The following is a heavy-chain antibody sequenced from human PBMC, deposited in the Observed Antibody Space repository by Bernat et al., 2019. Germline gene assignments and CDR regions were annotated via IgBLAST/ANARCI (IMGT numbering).Heavy chain of an antibody. CDR2: ISGTGGTT. J-gene: IGHJ6*03. CDR1: GFTFNNYA. D-gene: IGHD2-2*01. V-gene: IGHV3-23*01. Sequence: EVPLLESGGGLVQPGGSLRLSCAASGFTFNNYAMSWVRQAPGKGLEWVSAISGTGGTTYYADSVKGRFTISRDNFRNTLYLQMNSMRAGDTAVYYCAKESKGQYCSSTSCQRDYYYYYMDVWGKGTTVTVSS. CDR3: AKESKGQYCSSTSCQRDYYYYYMDV.